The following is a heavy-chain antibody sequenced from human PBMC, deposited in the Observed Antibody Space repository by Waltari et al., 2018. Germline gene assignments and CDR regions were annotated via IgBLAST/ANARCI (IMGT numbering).Heavy chain of an antibody. Sequence: EVQLVESGGGLVQPGRSRRLSCAASGFTFDDYAMHWVRQAPGKGLGGGSGISWDSSRIEYADSVQGRFTISRDNARNSLYLQMNSLRAEDTALYYCAKEKRGVGRPFDYWGQGTLVTVSS. J-gene: IGHJ4*02. CDR3: AKEKRGVGRPFDY. CDR2: ISWDSSRI. V-gene: IGHV3-9*01. D-gene: IGHD6-6*01. CDR1: GFTFDDYA.